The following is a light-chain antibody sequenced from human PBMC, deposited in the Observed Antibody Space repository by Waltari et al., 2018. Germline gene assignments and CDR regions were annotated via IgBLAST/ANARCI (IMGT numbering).Light chain of an antibody. CDR2: EVS. CDR3: NSYAGSNSVL. J-gene: IGLJ2*01. Sequence: QSALTQPPSASGSPGQSVTISCTGTSSDVGGYNCVSWYQQHPGKAPKLMISEVSKRPSGVPERFTGSKSGNTAYLTVSGLQAEDEADYYCNSYAGSNSVLFGGGTKLTVL. CDR1: SSDVGGYNC. V-gene: IGLV2-8*01.